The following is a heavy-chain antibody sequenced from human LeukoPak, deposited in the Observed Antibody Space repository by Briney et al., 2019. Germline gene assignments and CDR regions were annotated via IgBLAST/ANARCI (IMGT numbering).Heavy chain of an antibody. J-gene: IGHJ3*02. CDR3: ARARFGYSYGYTAFDI. CDR1: GGSFSGYY. CDR2: INHSGST. Sequence: SETLSLTCAVYGGSFSGYYWSWIRQPPGKGLGWIGEINHSGSTNYNPSLKSRVTISVDTSKNQFSLKLSSVTAADTAVYYCARARFGYSYGYTAFDIWGQGTMVTVSS. D-gene: IGHD5-18*01. V-gene: IGHV4-34*01.